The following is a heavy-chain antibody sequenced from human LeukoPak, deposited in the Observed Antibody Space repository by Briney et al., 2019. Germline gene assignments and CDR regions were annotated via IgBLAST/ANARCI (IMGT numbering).Heavy chain of an antibody. CDR1: GGSISSSPYY. J-gene: IGHJ4*02. CDR3: ARLAVGLPIDY. D-gene: IGHD4-11*01. Sequence: SETLSLTCTVSGGSISSSPYYWGWIRQPPGKGLEYIGSVSYSGSAYYNPSLKSRLTISADTSKNQSSLKLSSVTAADTAVYYCARLAVGLPIDYWGQGRLVTVSS. CDR2: VSYSGSA. V-gene: IGHV4-39*01.